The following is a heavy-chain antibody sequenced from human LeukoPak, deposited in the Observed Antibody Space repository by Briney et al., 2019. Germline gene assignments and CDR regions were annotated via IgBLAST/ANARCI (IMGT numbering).Heavy chain of an antibody. CDR1: GFTFNKYG. J-gene: IGHJ4*02. V-gene: IGHV3-33*01. D-gene: IGHD2-2*01. CDR2: IWYDGSNK. CDR3: ARAGIGNALDY. Sequence: PGGSLRLSCAASGFTFNKYGMNWVRQAPGKGLEWVAIIWYDGSNKYFAESVMGRFTISKDNSKNTVYLQMNSLRIEDTAVYYCARAGIGNALDYWGQGTQITVSS.